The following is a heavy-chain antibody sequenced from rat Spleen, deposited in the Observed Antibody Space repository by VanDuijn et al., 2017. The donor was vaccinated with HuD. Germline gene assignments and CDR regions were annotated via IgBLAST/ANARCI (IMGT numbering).Heavy chain of an antibody. CDR3: ARPTEGIAWFVY. J-gene: IGHJ3*01. CDR1: GLTFSDYG. V-gene: IGHV5-29*01. Sequence: EVQLVKSGGGLVQPGRSLKLSCAASGLTFSDYGMAWVRQAPTKGLEWVASISNGGTNTYYRDSVKGRFTISRDLAKSTLFLQMDSLRSEDTATYYCARPTEGIAWFVYWGQGTLVTVSS. D-gene: IGHD1-11*01. CDR2: ISNGGTNT.